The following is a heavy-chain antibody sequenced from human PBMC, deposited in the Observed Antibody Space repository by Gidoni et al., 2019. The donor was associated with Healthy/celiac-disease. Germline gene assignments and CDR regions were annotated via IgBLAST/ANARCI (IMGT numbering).Heavy chain of an antibody. Sequence: QMHLVESGGGVVQPGTSLRLSCAASGFTFTNYVMYWVRPAPGKGLEWVAVIVHDGTNKYYADSVKGRFTISRDNSKNTLYLQMNSLRPEDTAIYYCAKGDSSGRYGGGFFDYWGQGTLVTVSS. D-gene: IGHD6-19*01. J-gene: IGHJ4*02. CDR3: AKGDSSGRYGGGFFDY. CDR1: GFTFTNYV. V-gene: IGHV3-30*18. CDR2: IVHDGTNK.